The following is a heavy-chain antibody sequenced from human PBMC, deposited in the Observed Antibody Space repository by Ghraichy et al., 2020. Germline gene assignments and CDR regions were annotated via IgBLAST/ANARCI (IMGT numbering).Heavy chain of an antibody. CDR2: ISGSGGST. V-gene: IGHV3-23*01. J-gene: IGHJ4*02. Sequence: LSLTCAASGFTFSSYAMSWVRQAPGKGLEWVSAISGSGGSTYYADSVKGRFTVSRDNSKNTLYLQMNSLRAEDTAVYYCAKDFRAQALNYFDYWGQGTLVTVSS. CDR3: AKDFRAQALNYFDY. CDR1: GFTFSSYA.